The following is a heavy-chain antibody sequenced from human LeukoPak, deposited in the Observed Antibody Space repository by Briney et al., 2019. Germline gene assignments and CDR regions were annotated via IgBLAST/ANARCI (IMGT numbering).Heavy chain of an antibody. CDR3: ARSSHYYDSSGYFLDAFDI. V-gene: IGHV3-23*01. D-gene: IGHD3-22*01. CDR2: ISGSGGST. J-gene: IGHJ3*02. Sequence: SGGSLRLSCAASGFTFSSYAMSWVRQAPGKGLEWVSAISGSGGSTYYADSVKGRFTISRDNSKNTLYLQMNSLRAEDTAVYYCARSSHYYDSSGYFLDAFDIWGQGTMVTVSS. CDR1: GFTFSSYA.